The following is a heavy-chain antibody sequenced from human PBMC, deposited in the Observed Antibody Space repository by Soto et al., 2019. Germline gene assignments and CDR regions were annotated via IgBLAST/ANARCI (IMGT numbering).Heavy chain of an antibody. D-gene: IGHD4-4*01. J-gene: IGHJ6*02. CDR1: GFTFSSYD. V-gene: IGHV3-13*01. CDR2: IGTAGDT. Sequence: GSLSLSCAASGFTFSSYDMHWVRQATGKGLEWVSAIGTAGDTYYPGSVKGRFTISRENAKNSLYLQMNSLRAEDTAVYYCARGTVNYGMDVWGQGTTVTVSS. CDR3: ARGTVNYGMDV.